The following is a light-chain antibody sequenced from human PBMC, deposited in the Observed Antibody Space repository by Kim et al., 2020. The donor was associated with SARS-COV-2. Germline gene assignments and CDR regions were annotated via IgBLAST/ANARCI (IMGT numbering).Light chain of an antibody. CDR2: DAS. CDR3: QQRSNWPLT. Sequence: LSPGERPTLSFRASQSVSSYLAWYQQKPGQAPRLLIYDASNRATGIPARFSGSGSGTDFTLTISSLEPEDFAVYYCQQRSNWPLTFGGGTKVDIK. CDR1: QSVSSY. V-gene: IGKV3-11*01. J-gene: IGKJ4*01.